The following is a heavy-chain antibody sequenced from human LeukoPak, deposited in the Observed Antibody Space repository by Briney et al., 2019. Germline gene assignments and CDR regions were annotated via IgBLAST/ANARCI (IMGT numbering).Heavy chain of an antibody. Sequence: SETLSLTCTVSGGSISGYYWSWIRQPPGKGLDWIGYIYYSGNTNYNHSLKSRVTISVDTSKNQFSLELSSVTAADTAVYYCARQDYGDFSDYWGQGTLVTVSS. CDR3: ARQDYGDFSDY. J-gene: IGHJ4*02. CDR1: GGSISGYY. V-gene: IGHV4-59*01. D-gene: IGHD4-17*01. CDR2: IYYSGNT.